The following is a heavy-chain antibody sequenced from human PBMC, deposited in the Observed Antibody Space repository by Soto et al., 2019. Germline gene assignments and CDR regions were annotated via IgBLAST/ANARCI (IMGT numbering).Heavy chain of an antibody. CDR2: IDGDSGGK. Sequence: QVQLMQSGAEVKKPGASVKVSCKASGYTFTNYYIHWVRQAPGQGLEWLGWIDGDSGGKSYAQKFQGRVTMTRDTSINTAYMELSRLTSDDTAVYYCARTPNNGRAGVYGMDVWGQGTTVTVSS. J-gene: IGHJ6*02. CDR3: ARTPNNGRAGVYGMDV. V-gene: IGHV1-2*02. CDR1: GYTFTNYY. D-gene: IGHD1-26*01.